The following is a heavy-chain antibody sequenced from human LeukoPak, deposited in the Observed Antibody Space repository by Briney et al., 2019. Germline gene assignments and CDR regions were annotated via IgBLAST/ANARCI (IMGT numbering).Heavy chain of an antibody. CDR1: GGTFSSYD. J-gene: IGHJ4*02. D-gene: IGHD6-13*01. CDR2: IIPIFGTA. Sequence: SVKVSCKASGGTFSSYDISWVRQAPGQGLEWMGGIIPIFGTANYAQKFQGRVTITADESASTAYMELSSLRSEDTAVYYCARETIAAAGKFDYWGQGTLVTVSS. CDR3: ARETIAAAGKFDY. V-gene: IGHV1-69*01.